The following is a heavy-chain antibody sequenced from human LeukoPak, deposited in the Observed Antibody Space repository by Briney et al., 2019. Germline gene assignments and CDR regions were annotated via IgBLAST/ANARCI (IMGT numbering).Heavy chain of an antibody. D-gene: IGHD6-19*01. CDR2: ISPNSDAT. J-gene: IGHJ4*02. CDR1: GFTFTDYH. Sequence: VASVKVSCKASGFTFTDYHMHWVRQAPGQGLEWMAWISPNSDATAYAQKFLGRVTMTRDTSTSTDYMELSGLTSDDTAVYYCAREVAVAEIKNYDYWGQGTLVTVSS. V-gene: IGHV1-2*02. CDR3: AREVAVAEIKNYDY.